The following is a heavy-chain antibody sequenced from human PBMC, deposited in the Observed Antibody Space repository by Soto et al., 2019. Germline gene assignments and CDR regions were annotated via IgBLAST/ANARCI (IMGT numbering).Heavy chain of an antibody. Sequence: PSETRSPACPVSCGSISSSSYYWGWVRQPPGKGLAWVGSIYYSGSTYYNPSLKSRVTISVDTSKNQFSLNLTSVTAADTAVYYCARQDKYSSSGGAFDPWGQGTLVTVSS. CDR1: CGSISSSSYY. CDR2: IYYSGST. D-gene: IGHD6-13*01. V-gene: IGHV4-39*01. J-gene: IGHJ5*02. CDR3: ARQDKYSSSGGAFDP.